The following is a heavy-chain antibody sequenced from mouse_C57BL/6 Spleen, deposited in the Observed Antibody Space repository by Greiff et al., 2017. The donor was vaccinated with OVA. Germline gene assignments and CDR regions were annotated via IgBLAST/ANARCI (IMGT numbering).Heavy chain of an antibody. CDR1: GYAFSSYW. CDR2: IYPGDGDT. V-gene: IGHV1-80*01. CDR3: TQTAQATAWFAY. J-gene: IGHJ3*01. Sequence: QVQLQQSGAELVKPGASVKISCKASGYAFSSYWMNWVKQRPGQGLEWIGQIYPGDGDTNYNGQFKGKATLTAVKSSSTAYMQLSSLNSEDSAVYFCTQTAQATAWFAYWGQGTLVTVSA. D-gene: IGHD3-2*02.